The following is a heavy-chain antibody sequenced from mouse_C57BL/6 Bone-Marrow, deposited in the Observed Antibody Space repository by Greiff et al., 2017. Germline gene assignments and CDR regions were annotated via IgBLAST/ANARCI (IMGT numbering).Heavy chain of an antibody. CDR2: INYDGSST. Sequence: EVMLVESEGGLVQPGSSMKLSCTASGFTFSDYYMAWVRQVPEKGLEWVANINYDGSSTYYLDSLKSRFIISRDNAKNILYLQMNSLKSEDTATYYCASETFDGGFAYWGQGTLVTVSA. CDR1: GFTFSDYY. CDR3: ASETFDGGFAY. J-gene: IGHJ3*01. V-gene: IGHV5-16*01.